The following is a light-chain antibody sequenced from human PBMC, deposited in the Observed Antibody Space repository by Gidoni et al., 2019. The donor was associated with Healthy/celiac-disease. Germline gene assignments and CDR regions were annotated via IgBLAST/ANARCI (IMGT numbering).Light chain of an antibody. CDR3: QQYGSSPLT. J-gene: IGKJ4*01. Sequence: EIVLTHSPGTLSLSPGESATLSCRASLSVSSSYLAWYQQTPGQAPRLHMDGASSRASGIADRCSGSGSGTDFTLTISRLEPEDFAVYYCQQYGSSPLTFXGXTKVEIK. V-gene: IGKV3-20*01. CDR2: GAS. CDR1: LSVSSSY.